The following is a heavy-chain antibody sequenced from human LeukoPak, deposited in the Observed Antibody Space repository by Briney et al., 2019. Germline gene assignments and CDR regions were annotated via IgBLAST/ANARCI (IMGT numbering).Heavy chain of an antibody. CDR2: IHYSGST. CDR3: ARWGHFDTSGYFVVDY. J-gene: IGHJ4*02. CDR1: DVSISSHY. V-gene: IGHV4-59*11. Sequence: SETLSLTCTISDVSISSHYWNWIRQSPGKGLEWIGHIHYSGSTHYNPSLQSRVSISIDTSKNHFSLKLRSVTAVDTAVYYCARWGHFDTSGYFVVDYWGQGTLVTVSS. D-gene: IGHD3-22*01.